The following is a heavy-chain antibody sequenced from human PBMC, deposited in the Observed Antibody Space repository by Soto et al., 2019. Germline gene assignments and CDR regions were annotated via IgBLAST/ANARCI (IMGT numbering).Heavy chain of an antibody. Sequence: GGSLRLSCAASGFTFSSYAMSWVRHAPGKGLEWVSAISGSGGSTYYAGSVTGRFTISRDNTKNTLYLQMNSLRAEDTAVYYCAKDPWCCGMDVWGQGTTVTVSS. J-gene: IGHJ6*02. CDR3: AKDPWCCGMDV. V-gene: IGHV3-23*01. D-gene: IGHD2-8*02. CDR2: ISGSGGST. CDR1: GFTFSSYA.